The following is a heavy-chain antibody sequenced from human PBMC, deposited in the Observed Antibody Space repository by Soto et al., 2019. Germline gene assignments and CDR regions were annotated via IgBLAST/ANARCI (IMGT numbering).Heavy chain of an antibody. CDR1: GFTFSNYG. V-gene: IGHV3-30*18. CDR2: ISYDGSNG. Sequence: QVQLVESGGGVVQPGRSLRLSCAASGFTFSNYGMHWVRQTPGKGLEWVAVISYDGSNGYYADSVKGRFTICRHNSKNTLNMQMDSLRAEDTAVYYCAKRRCTVGILFDAFDIWGQGTMVTVSS. CDR3: AKRRCTVGILFDAFDI. D-gene: IGHD1-26*01. J-gene: IGHJ3*02.